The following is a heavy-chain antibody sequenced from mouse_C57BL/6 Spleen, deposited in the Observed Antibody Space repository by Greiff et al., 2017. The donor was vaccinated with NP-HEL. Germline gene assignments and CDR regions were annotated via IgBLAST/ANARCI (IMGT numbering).Heavy chain of an antibody. CDR2: ISDGGSYT. Sequence: DVKLVESGGGLVKPGGSLKLSCAASGFTFSSYAMSWVRQTPEKRLEWVATISDGGSYTYYPDNVKGRFTISRDNAKNNLYLQMSHLKSEDTAMYYCARDFDGYHYFDYWGQGTTLTVSS. CDR1: GFTFSSYA. CDR3: ARDFDGYHYFDY. J-gene: IGHJ2*01. V-gene: IGHV5-4*01. D-gene: IGHD2-3*01.